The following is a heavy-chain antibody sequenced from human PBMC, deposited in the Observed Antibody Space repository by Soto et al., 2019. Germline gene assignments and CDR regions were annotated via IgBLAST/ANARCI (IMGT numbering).Heavy chain of an antibody. CDR2: INHSGST. J-gene: IGHJ5*02. D-gene: IGHD3-9*01. V-gene: IGHV4-34*01. Sequence: SETLSLTCAVYGGSFSGYYWSWIRQPPGKGLEWIGEINHSGSTNYNPSLKSRVTISVDTSKNQFSLKLSSVTAAGTAVYYCASDILTGYYNWFDPWGQGTLVTVSS. CDR3: ASDILTGYYNWFDP. CDR1: GGSFSGYY.